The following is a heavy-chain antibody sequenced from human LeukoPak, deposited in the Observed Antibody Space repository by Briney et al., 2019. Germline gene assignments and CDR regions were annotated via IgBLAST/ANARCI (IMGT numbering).Heavy chain of an antibody. D-gene: IGHD3-10*01. Sequence: PSETLSLTCTVSGGSISSSSYYWGWIRQPPWKGLEWIGSIYYSGSTYYNPSLKSRVTISVDTSKIQFSLKLSSVTAADTAVYYCARQVTMVRGYYYYYMDVWGKGTTVTISS. CDR2: IYYSGST. J-gene: IGHJ6*03. V-gene: IGHV4-39*01. CDR1: GGSISSSSYY. CDR3: ARQVTMVRGYYYYYMDV.